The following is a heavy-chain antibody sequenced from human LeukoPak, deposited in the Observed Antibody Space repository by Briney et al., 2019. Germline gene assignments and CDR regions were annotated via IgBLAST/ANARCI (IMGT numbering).Heavy chain of an antibody. Sequence: SETLSLTCTVSGGSISSYYWSWLRQPAGKGLEWIGRIYTSGSTNYNPSLKSRVTMSVDTSKNQFSLKLSSVTAADTAVYYCAREASCDLCSGGSCCNFDYWGQGTLVTVSS. D-gene: IGHD2-15*01. V-gene: IGHV4-4*07. CDR1: GGSISSYY. J-gene: IGHJ4*02. CDR3: AREASCDLCSGGSCCNFDY. CDR2: IYTSGST.